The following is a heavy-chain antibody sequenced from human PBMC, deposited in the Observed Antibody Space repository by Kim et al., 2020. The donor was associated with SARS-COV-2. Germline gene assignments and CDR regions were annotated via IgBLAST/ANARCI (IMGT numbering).Heavy chain of an antibody. V-gene: IGHV1-69*01. Sequence: FQGRVTITADESTSTAYMELSSLRSEDTAVYYCARGPGYCSSTSCYRFDYWGQGTLVTVSS. CDR3: ARGPGYCSSTSCYRFDY. D-gene: IGHD2-2*03. J-gene: IGHJ4*02.